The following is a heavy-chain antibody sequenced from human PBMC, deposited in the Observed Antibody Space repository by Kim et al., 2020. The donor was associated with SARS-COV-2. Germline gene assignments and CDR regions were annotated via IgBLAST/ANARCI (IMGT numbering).Heavy chain of an antibody. CDR2: TI. V-gene: IGHV3-48*02. D-gene: IGHD6-19*01. Sequence: TIYYAYSVKGRFTISRDNAKNSLYLQMNSLRDEDTAVYYCARSLQVAGTNWGQGTLVTVSS. CDR3: ARSLQVAGTN. J-gene: IGHJ4*02.